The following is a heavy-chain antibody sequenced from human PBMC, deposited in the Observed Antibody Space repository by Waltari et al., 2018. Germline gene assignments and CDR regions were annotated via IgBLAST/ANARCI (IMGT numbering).Heavy chain of an antibody. Sequence: QVQLQESGPGLVKPSETLSLTCTVSGYSISSGYYWGWIRQPPGNGLEWIGSIYHSGSTYYNPSLKSRVTISVDTSKNQFSLKLSSVTAADTAVYYCARAPRLRYFDWLGGDAFDIWGQGTMVTVSS. CDR3: ARAPRLRYFDWLGGDAFDI. J-gene: IGHJ3*02. V-gene: IGHV4-38-2*02. D-gene: IGHD3-9*01. CDR1: GYSISSGYY. CDR2: IYHSGST.